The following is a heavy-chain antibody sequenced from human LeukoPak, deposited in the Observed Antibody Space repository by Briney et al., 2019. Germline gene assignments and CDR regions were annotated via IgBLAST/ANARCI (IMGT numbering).Heavy chain of an antibody. D-gene: IGHD4-23*01. CDR1: GGSFSSYA. CDR2: IIPLFGTA. V-gene: IGHV1-69*13. CDR3: ARGWLAETTVVTPYNY. Sequence: SAKVSCKASGGSFSSYAINWVRQAPGQGLEWMGGIIPLFGTANYAQKFQDRVTITAVESMSTVYMELSSLRSEDTAVYYCARGWLAETTVVTPYNYWGQGTLVTVSS. J-gene: IGHJ4*02.